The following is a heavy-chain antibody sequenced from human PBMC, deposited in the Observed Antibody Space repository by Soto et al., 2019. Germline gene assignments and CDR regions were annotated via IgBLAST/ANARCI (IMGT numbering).Heavy chain of an antibody. D-gene: IGHD4-17*01. CDR3: ARMGTVTTALYYYYYGMDV. CDR2: INAGNGNT. V-gene: IGHV1-3*01. Sequence: ASVKVSCTASGYTLTSYAMHWVRQAPGQRLEWMGWINAGNGNTKYSQKFQGRVTITRDTSASTAYMELSSLRSEDTAVYYCARMGTVTTALYYYYYGMDVWGQGTTVTVSS. J-gene: IGHJ6*02. CDR1: GYTLTSYA.